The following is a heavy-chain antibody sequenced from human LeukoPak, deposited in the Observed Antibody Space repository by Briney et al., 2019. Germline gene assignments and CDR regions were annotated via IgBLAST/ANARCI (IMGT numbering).Heavy chain of an antibody. Sequence: GGSLRLSCAASGFTFSDYYMSWIRQAPGKGLEWVSYISSSGSTIYYADSVKGRFTISRDNAKNSLYLQMNSLRAEDTAVYYCAREAVAGIRYYHMDVWGKGTTVTVSS. V-gene: IGHV3-11*01. CDR2: ISSSGSTI. J-gene: IGHJ6*03. CDR3: AREAVAGIRYYHMDV. CDR1: GFTFSDYY. D-gene: IGHD6-19*01.